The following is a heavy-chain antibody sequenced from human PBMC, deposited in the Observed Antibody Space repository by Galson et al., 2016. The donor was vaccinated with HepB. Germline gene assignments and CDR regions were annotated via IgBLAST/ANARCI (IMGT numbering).Heavy chain of an antibody. CDR2: IYDSGST. CDR1: GGSISSGDNS. D-gene: IGHD4-17*01. Sequence: LTCAVSGGSISSGDNSWSWIRQPPGKGLEWIGYIYDSGSTFYNPSLRGRVTISVDRSNNQFSLKLTSVTAADTAVYYCAREGGFGDPYYFDYWGQGTLVTVSS. J-gene: IGHJ4*02. CDR3: AREGGFGDPYYFDY. V-gene: IGHV4-30-2*01.